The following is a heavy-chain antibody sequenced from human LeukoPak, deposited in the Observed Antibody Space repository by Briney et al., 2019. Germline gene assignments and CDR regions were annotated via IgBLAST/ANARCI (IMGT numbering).Heavy chain of an antibody. Sequence: GASVKVSCKASGYTFTRYYMHWVRQAPGQGLGWMGWINPNSGGTNYAQKFQGRVTMTRDTSIRTAYMQLSGLRSDDTAVYYCARSTRSGWYFVYWGQGTLVTVSS. CDR3: ARSTRSGWYFVY. D-gene: IGHD6-19*01. CDR2: INPNSGGT. J-gene: IGHJ4*02. CDR1: GYTFTRYY. V-gene: IGHV1-2*02.